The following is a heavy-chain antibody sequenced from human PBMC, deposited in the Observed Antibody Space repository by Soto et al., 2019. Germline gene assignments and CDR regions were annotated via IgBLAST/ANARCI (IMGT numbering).Heavy chain of an antibody. J-gene: IGHJ6*03. CDR2: MNPNIGNT. Sequence: QVQLVQSGAEVKKPGASVKVSCKASGYTFTSYDINWVRQATGQGLEWMGWMNPNIGNTGYAQKFQGRVTMTRNTSISTAYMELSSLISEDKAVYYCARRAVTDNYYYYYYMDVWGKGTTVTVS. D-gene: IGHD2-21*02. CDR3: ARRAVTDNYYYYYYMDV. CDR1: GYTFTSYD. V-gene: IGHV1-8*01.